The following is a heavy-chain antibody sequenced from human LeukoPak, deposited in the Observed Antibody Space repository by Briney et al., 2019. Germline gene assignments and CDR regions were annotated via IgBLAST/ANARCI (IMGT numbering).Heavy chain of an antibody. Sequence: GASVSLSCTASGYTFTSYGIGWVPQAPGQGLEGMGWISAYNGNTNYAQTLQGRVTMTTDTSTSTAYMELRSLRSDDTAVYYCARDKTVGWCDPWGQGTLVTVSS. CDR3: ARDKTVGWCDP. CDR2: ISAYNGNT. V-gene: IGHV1-18*01. CDR1: GYTFTSYG. J-gene: IGHJ5*02. D-gene: IGHD4-23*01.